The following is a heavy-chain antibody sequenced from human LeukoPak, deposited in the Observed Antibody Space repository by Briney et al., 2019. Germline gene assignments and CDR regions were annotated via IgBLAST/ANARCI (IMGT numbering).Heavy chain of an antibody. CDR2: ISGTGGAT. CDR3: VKDPRDTYGTNWFVS. V-gene: IGHV3-23*01. Sequence: GGSLRLSSVASGFSFGNYAMSWVRQAPGKGLQWVSQISGTGGATWYAGFARDRFTISRDNSKKTLYLQMSGLRVEDTAMYYCVKDPRDTYGTNWFVSWGQGTLLIVSS. J-gene: IGHJ5*01. CDR1: GFSFGNYA. D-gene: IGHD2-21*01.